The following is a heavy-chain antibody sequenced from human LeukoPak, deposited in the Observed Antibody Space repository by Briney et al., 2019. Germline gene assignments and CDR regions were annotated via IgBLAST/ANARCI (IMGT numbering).Heavy chain of an antibody. D-gene: IGHD5-24*01. V-gene: IGHV3-74*01. CDR1: GFTISNYW. CDR2: ITSDGTAT. CDR3: ARGYNYANDFDS. J-gene: IGHJ4*02. Sequence: GGSLRLSCVASGFTISNYWMHWVRQAPGKGLVWVSRITSDGTATTYADSVKGRFTISRDNAKNTLYLQMNSLRVEDTALYYCARGYNYANDFDSWGQGTLVSVSS.